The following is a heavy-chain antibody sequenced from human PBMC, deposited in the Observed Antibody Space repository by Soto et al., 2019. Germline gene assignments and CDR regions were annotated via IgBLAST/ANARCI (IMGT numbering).Heavy chain of an antibody. V-gene: IGHV3-15*01. Sequence: EVQLVESGGGLVKPGGSLRVSCTASGFTFSNAWMSWVRQAPGKGLEWVGRIKSNTDGGTTDYAAPVKGRFSISRDDSKNTLYLQMNSLKTEDTAVYYCTTDDPINMYWGQGTLVTVSS. CDR3: TTDDPINMY. J-gene: IGHJ4*02. D-gene: IGHD3-10*02. CDR2: IKSNTDGGTT. CDR1: GFTFSNAW.